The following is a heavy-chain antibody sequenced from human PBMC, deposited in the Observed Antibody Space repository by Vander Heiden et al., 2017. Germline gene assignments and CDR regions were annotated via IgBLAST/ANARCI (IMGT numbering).Heavy chain of an antibody. J-gene: IGHJ5*02. D-gene: IGHD3-3*01. CDR1: GGSFSGYY. CDR2: INHSGST. Sequence: QVQLQQWGAGLLKPSATLSLTCAVYGGSFSGYYWSWIRQPPGKGLEWIGEINHSGSTNYNPSLKSRVTISVDTSKNQFYLKLSSVTAADTAVYYCARGVLRFLEWLPSSRWFDPWGQGTLVTVSS. V-gene: IGHV4-34*01. CDR3: ARGVLRFLEWLPSSRWFDP.